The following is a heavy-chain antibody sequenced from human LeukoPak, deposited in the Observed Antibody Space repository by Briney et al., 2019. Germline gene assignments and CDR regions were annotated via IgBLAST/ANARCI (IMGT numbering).Heavy chain of an antibody. J-gene: IGHJ3*02. Sequence: ASVKVSCKASGYTFTGYYMHWVRQAPGQGLEWMGWINPNSGGTNYAQKFQGRVTMTRDTSISTAYMELSRLTSDDTAVYYCARSRSSTSEDAFDIWGQGTMVTVSS. CDR1: GYTFTGYY. CDR2: INPNSGGT. CDR3: ARSRSSTSEDAFDI. V-gene: IGHV1-2*02. D-gene: IGHD2-2*01.